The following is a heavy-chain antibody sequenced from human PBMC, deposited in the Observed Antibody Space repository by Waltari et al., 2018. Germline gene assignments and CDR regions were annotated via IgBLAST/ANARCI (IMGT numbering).Heavy chain of an antibody. J-gene: IGHJ5*02. D-gene: IGHD3-3*01. Sequence: QVQLQESGPGLVKPSQTLSLTCTVSGGSISSGGYYWSWIRQHPGKGLEWIGYIYYSGSTYYNPSLKSRVTISVDTSKNQFSLKLSSVTAADTAVYYCARGDYDFWSGYCNWFDPWGQGTLVTVSS. CDR1: GGSISSGGYY. CDR2: IYYSGST. CDR3: ARGDYDFWSGYCNWFDP. V-gene: IGHV4-31*03.